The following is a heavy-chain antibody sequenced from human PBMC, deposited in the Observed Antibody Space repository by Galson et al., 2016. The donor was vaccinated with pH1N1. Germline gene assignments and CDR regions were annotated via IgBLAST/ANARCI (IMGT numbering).Heavy chain of an antibody. CDR3: ARLTGVFETADAFDI. Sequence: TLSLTCTLSRGSISDKDYSWSWIRQPPGKGLEWIGYISHTGSTCFNPSLKSRLPISLGGSRKQFSLKLTSVTAADTAVYYCARLTGVFETADAFDIWGQGTMVTVTP. J-gene: IGHJ3*02. CDR2: ISHTGST. V-gene: IGHV4-30-2*01. D-gene: IGHD2-8*01. CDR1: RGSISDKDYS.